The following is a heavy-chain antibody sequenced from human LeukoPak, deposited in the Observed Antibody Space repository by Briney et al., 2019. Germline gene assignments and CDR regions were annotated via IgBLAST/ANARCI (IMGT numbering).Heavy chain of an antibody. CDR1: GLTFSRYG. D-gene: IGHD4-17*01. J-gene: IGHJ4*02. CDR3: ATPFNGDYVNNY. Sequence: GGSLRLSRAASGLTFSRYGMHWVRQAPGKGLEGVAFIRYDGSNKYYADSVKGRFTISRDNSKNTLYLQMNSLRAEDTAVYYCATPFNGDYVNNYWGQGTLVTVSS. CDR2: IRYDGSNK. V-gene: IGHV3-30*02.